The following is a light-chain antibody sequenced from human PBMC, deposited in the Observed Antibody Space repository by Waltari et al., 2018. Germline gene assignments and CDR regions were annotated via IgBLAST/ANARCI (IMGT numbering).Light chain of an antibody. CDR2: AAS. CDR1: QSISSY. V-gene: IGKV1-39*01. J-gene: IGKJ1*01. CDR3: QQSHSAPRT. Sequence: DIQMTQSPSSLSASVGDRVTITCRASQSISSYLYWYQQKPGKAPKLLIFAASSLESGVPSRFSGGGSGTDFTLTITSLQPEDFATYYCQQSHSAPRTFGQGTKVEIK.